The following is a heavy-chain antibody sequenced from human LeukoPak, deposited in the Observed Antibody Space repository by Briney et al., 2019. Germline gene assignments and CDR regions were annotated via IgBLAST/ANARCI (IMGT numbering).Heavy chain of an antibody. CDR2: IYYSGST. J-gene: IGHJ5*02. CDR3: ARADSSGYYVGFDP. Sequence: SETLSLTCTVSGSSISSYYWSWIRQPPGKGLEWIGYIYYSGSTNYNPSLKSRVTISVDTSKNQFSLKLSSVTAADTAVYYCARADSSGYYVGFDPWGQGTLVTVSS. D-gene: IGHD3-22*01. CDR1: GSSISSYY. V-gene: IGHV4-59*01.